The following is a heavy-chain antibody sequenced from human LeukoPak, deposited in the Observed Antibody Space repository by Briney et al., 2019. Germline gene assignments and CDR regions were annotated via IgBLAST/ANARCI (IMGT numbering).Heavy chain of an antibody. CDR3: DRAHLISGDYYAPNYFDS. D-gene: IGHD3-22*01. Sequence: GGSLRLSCAASGFTFDDYTMHWVRQTPGKGLEWVSLISWDSDSIYYVDSVKGRFTTSRDNSKNSLYLQMNSLRTEDTALYYCDRAHLISGDYYAPNYFDSWGQGTLVTVSS. CDR1: GFTFDDYT. J-gene: IGHJ4*02. CDR2: ISWDSDSI. V-gene: IGHV3-43*01.